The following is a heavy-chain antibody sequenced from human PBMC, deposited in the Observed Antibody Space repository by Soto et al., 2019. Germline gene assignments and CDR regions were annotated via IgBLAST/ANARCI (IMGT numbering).Heavy chain of an antibody. CDR3: AKDQEEMATRNLDY. D-gene: IGHD5-12*01. Sequence: TGGSLRLSCAASGFTFDDYAMHWVRQAPGKGLEWVSGISWNSGSIGYADSVKGRFTISRDNAKNSLYLQMNSLRAEDTALYYCAKDQEEMATRNLDYWGQGTLVTVSS. CDR2: ISWNSGSI. CDR1: GFTFDDYA. J-gene: IGHJ4*02. V-gene: IGHV3-9*01.